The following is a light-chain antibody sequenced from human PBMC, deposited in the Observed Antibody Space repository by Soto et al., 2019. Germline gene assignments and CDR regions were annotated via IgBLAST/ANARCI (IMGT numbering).Light chain of an antibody. V-gene: IGLV2-14*01. J-gene: IGLJ1*01. CDR3: FSFRGTDSPYV. CDR2: EVT. CDR1: SSDIGDYNY. Sequence: QSALTQPASLSGSPGQSITISCTGASSDIGDYNYVSWYQQHPGKAPKLIISEVTNRPSGVSNRFSGSKSGNTASLTISGLQAEDEADYYCFSFRGTDSPYVFGTGTKVTVL.